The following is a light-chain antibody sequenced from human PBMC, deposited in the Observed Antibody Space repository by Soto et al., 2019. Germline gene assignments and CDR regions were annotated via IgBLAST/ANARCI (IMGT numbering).Light chain of an antibody. Sequence: QSVLTQPASVSGSPGQSITISCTGTSSDIGFYNYVSWYQQYPGKAPNLLIYGVTNRPSGVSYRFSGSKSGSTASLTISGLLDEDEADYYCSSYSPSFFYVFGTGTKLTVL. J-gene: IGLJ1*01. V-gene: IGLV2-14*03. CDR1: SSDIGFYNY. CDR3: SSYSPSFFYV. CDR2: GVT.